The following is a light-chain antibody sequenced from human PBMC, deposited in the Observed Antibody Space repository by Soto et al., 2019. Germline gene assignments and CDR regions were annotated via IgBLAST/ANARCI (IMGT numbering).Light chain of an antibody. J-gene: IGKJ1*01. CDR1: QSVGKNF. V-gene: IGKV3-20*01. Sequence: EIVLTQSPGTLSLSPGERATLSCRASQSVGKNFVAGYQQKPGQAPRFLMYGASTRATGIPDRFSGRGSGTDSTLTINRLEPEDCAVYYCHQYADSPRAFGQGTKVEI. CDR2: GAS. CDR3: HQYADSPRA.